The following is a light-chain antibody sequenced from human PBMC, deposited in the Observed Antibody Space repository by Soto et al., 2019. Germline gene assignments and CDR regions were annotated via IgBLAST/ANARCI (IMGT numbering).Light chain of an antibody. CDR3: QQRNYWQVT. CDR2: DIS. J-gene: IGKJ5*01. V-gene: IGKV3-11*01. CDR1: QSVSSY. Sequence: EIMLTQSPATLSSSPGERATLXCRASQSVSSYLAWYQQKPGQAPRLLIYDISNRATSIPARFSGSGSGTDFTLTISSLEPEDFAVYYCQQRNYWQVTFGQGTRLEIK.